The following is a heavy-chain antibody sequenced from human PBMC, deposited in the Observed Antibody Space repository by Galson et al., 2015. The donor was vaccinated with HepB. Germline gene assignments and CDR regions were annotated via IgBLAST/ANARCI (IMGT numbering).Heavy chain of an antibody. D-gene: IGHD3-3*01. CDR3: ARVSHYDFWSGYYSRRGVLDY. Sequence: SVKVSCKASGYTFTSYDINWVRQATGQGLEWMGWMNPNSGNTGYAQKLQGRVTMTRNTSISTAYMELSSLRSEDTAVYYCARVSHYDFWSGYYSRRGVLDYWGQGTLVTVSS. V-gene: IGHV1-8*01. CDR1: GYTFTSYD. CDR2: MNPNSGNT. J-gene: IGHJ4*02.